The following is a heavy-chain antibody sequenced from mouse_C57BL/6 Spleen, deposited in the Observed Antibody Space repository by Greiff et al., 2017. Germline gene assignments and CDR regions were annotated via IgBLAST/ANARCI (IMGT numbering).Heavy chain of an antibody. J-gene: IGHJ2*01. CDR3: ARVNYDSYCDY. D-gene: IGHD2-4*01. Sequence: QVQPQQPGAELGRPGSSVKLSCKVFGYTLTSYWMHWVKQRPIQGLEWIDNIDPSDSETHYNQKFKDKATLTVDKSSSTAYMQHSSLTTEDSAIYYCARVNYDSYCDYWGRGTTLTVSS. V-gene: IGHV1-52*01. CDR1: GYTLTSYW. CDR2: IDPSDSET.